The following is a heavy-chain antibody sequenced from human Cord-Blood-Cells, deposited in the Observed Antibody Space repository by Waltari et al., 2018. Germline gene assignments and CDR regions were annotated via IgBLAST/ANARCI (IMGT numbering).Heavy chain of an antibody. Sequence: QVQLQQSGPGLVKPSTTLSLTCAISGASVSSNSTDWNWIRHSPSRGLEWLGGTYYRSKWYNDYAVSVKSRITINPDTSKNQFSLQLNSVTPEDTAVYYCARILGTTGTYNWFDPWGQGTLVTVSS. CDR2: TYYRSKWYN. V-gene: IGHV6-1*01. CDR3: ARILGTTGTYNWFDP. J-gene: IGHJ5*02. D-gene: IGHD1-1*01. CDR1: GASVSSNSTD.